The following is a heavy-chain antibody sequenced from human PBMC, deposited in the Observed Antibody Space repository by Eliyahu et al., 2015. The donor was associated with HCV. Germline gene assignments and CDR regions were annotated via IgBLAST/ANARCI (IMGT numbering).Heavy chain of an antibody. J-gene: IGHJ4*02. Sequence: EVQLVESGGGLVQPGRSLRLXCAAAGXTFDDYAMXWVRQAXGKGLXWVSGISWNSGSIGYADSVKGRFTISRDNAKNSLYLQMNSLRAEDTALYYCAKGDGLGFGEGVDYWGQGTLVTVSS. V-gene: IGHV3-9*01. D-gene: IGHD3-10*01. CDR1: GXTFDDYA. CDR2: ISWNSGSI. CDR3: AKGDGLGFGEGVDY.